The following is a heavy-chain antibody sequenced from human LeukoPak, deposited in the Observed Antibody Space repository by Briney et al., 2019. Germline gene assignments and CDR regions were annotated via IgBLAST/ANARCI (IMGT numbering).Heavy chain of an antibody. Sequence: ASVKVCCKASGYTFTGQHMHWVRQAPGQGLEWMGCINPNGGGTNYAQKLQGRVTMTRDTSISTADMELSGLRSDDTAVYYCARVASSTWGNYFDYWGQGTLVTVSS. CDR3: ARVASSTWGNYFDY. V-gene: IGHV1-2*02. J-gene: IGHJ4*02. D-gene: IGHD6-13*01. CDR2: INPNGGGT. CDR1: GYTFTGQH.